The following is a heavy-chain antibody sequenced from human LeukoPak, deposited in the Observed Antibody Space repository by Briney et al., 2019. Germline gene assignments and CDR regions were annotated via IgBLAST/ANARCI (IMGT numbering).Heavy chain of an antibody. CDR1: GFSFGSYA. D-gene: IGHD3-10*01. J-gene: IGHJ4*02. CDR2: ISGRGGST. CDR3: AKRGIVIRAVIIIGFHKEAYYFDY. Sequence: GGSLRLSCAASGFSFGSYAMSWVRQAPGKGLEWVSAISGRGGSTYYADSVKGRFTISRDNSKNTLYLQMNSLRAEDTAVYFCAKRGIVIRAVIIIGFHKEAYYFDYWGQGILVTVSS. V-gene: IGHV3-23*01.